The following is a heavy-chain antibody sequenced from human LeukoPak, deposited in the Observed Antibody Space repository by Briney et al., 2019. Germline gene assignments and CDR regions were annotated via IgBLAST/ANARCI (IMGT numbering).Heavy chain of an antibody. Sequence: GGSLRLSCTVSGFTVSSNSMSWVRQAPGKGLEWVSFICSDNTHYSDSVKGRFTISRDNSKNTLYLQMNSLRAEDTAVYYCARRAGAYSHPYDYWGQGTLVTVSS. D-gene: IGHD4-17*01. V-gene: IGHV3-53*01. J-gene: IGHJ4*02. CDR1: GFTVSSNS. CDR2: ICSDNT. CDR3: ARRAGAYSHPYDY.